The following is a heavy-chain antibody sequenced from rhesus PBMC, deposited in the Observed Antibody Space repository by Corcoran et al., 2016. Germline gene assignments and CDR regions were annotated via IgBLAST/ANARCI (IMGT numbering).Heavy chain of an antibody. J-gene: IGHJ3*01. V-gene: IGHV4S7*01. CDR1: GGSFRSTYG. D-gene: IGHD2-39*01. CDR2: IYGMKGNT. Sequence: QVQLQASGPGLVTPSEPLSLTCAVSGGSFRSTYGWCWIRHPPGKGLEWIGDIYGMKGNTIHNPHRKRRGPRAKDTAKNQLCRRLSSGTAADTAVYDGARRCDGADAFDFCGQGLRGTV. CDR3: ARRCDGADAFDF.